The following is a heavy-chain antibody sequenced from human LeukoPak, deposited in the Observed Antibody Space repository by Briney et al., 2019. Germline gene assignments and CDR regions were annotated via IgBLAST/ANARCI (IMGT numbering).Heavy chain of an antibody. CDR1: GCTCSGYY. CDR2: INPNSGGT. CDR3: AATYYYDSSGLDY. J-gene: IGHJ4*02. Sequence: GASVKVSSKACGCTCSGYYMGWVRTAPGQGLEWMGWINPNSGGTNYAQKFQGRVTMTRDTSISTAYMELSRLRSDDTAVYYCAATYYYDSSGLDYWGQGTLVTVSS. D-gene: IGHD3-22*01. V-gene: IGHV1-2*02.